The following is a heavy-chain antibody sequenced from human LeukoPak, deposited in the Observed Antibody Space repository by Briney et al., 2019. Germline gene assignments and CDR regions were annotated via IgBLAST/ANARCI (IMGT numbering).Heavy chain of an antibody. D-gene: IGHD6-19*01. CDR3: AKGVGTEWTSSGYDY. V-gene: IGHV3-33*06. J-gene: IGHJ4*02. CDR1: GFTFSSYG. CDR2: IWYDGSNK. Sequence: GGSLRLSCAASGFTFSSYGMHWVRQAPGKGLEWVAVIWYDGSNKYYADSVKGRFTISRDNSKNPLYLQMSSLRAEDTAVYYCAKGVGTEWTSSGYDYWGQGTLVTVSS.